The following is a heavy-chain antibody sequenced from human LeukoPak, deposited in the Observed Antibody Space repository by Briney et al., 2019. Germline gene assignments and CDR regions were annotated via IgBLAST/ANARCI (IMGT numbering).Heavy chain of an antibody. CDR3: AGHTTIYGDYVY. V-gene: IGHV4-39*01. CDR2: IYYGGST. J-gene: IGHJ4*02. Sequence: SETLSLTCTVSGGSISSSSYYWGWIGQPPGKGLEWIGSIYYGGSTYYNPSLKSRVTISADTSKNQFSLKLSSVTAADTAVYYCAGHTTIYGDYVYWGQGTLVTVSS. CDR1: GGSISSSSYY. D-gene: IGHD4-17*01.